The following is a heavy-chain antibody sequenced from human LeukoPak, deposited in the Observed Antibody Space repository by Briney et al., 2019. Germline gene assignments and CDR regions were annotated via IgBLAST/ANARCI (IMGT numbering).Heavy chain of an antibody. CDR3: ASPPGF. CDR2: IKQEGSEK. D-gene: IGHD1-14*01. Sequence: PGGSLRLSCAASGFTFSSYAMSWVRQAPGKGLEWVANIKQEGSEKYYVDSVKGRFTISRDNAKNSLYLQMNSLRAEDTAVYYCASPPGFWGQGTLVTVSS. CDR1: GFTFSSYA. V-gene: IGHV3-7*01. J-gene: IGHJ4*02.